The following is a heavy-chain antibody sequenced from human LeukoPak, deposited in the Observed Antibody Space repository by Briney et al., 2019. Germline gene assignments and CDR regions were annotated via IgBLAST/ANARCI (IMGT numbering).Heavy chain of an antibody. Sequence: QSGGSLRLSCAASGFTVSSNYMSWVRQAPGKGLEWVSVIYSGGSTYYADSVKGRFTISRDNSKNTLYLQMNSLRAEDTAVYYCARGPDKNYYDSSGYYDYWGQGTLVTVSS. V-gene: IGHV3-66*01. CDR1: GFTVSSNY. CDR3: ARGPDKNYYDSSGYYDY. D-gene: IGHD3-22*01. J-gene: IGHJ4*02. CDR2: IYSGGST.